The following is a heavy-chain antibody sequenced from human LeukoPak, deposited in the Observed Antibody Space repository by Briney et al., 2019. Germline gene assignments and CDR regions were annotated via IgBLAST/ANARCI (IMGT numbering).Heavy chain of an antibody. J-gene: IGHJ4*02. D-gene: IGHD3-22*01. CDR3: ARDTYYYDSSGYYYEYYSDY. CDR2: ISAYNGNT. Sequence: ASVKVSCKASGYTFTSYGISWVRQAPGQGLEWMGWISAYNGNTNYAQKLQGRVTMTTDTSTSTAYMELRSLRSDDTAVYYCARDTYYYDSSGYYYEYYSDYWGQGTLVTVSS. CDR1: GYTFTSYG. V-gene: IGHV1-18*01.